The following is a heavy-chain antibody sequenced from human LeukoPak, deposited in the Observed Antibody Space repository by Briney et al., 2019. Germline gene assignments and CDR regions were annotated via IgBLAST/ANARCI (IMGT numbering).Heavy chain of an antibody. Sequence: QPGGSLRLSCVASGFTFYNYAMGWVRQAPGKGLEWVSSISGTGGSPYSADSVKGRFTISRDNSNTLYLQLNSLRAEDTAVYFCAKGVVVAGRGYYFDFWGQGTPVTVSS. CDR2: ISGTGGSP. CDR1: GFTFYNYA. V-gene: IGHV3-23*01. D-gene: IGHD2-15*01. CDR3: AKGVVVAGRGYYFDF. J-gene: IGHJ4*02.